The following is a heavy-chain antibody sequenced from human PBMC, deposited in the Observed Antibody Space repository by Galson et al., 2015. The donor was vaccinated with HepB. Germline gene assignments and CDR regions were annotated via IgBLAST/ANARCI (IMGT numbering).Heavy chain of an antibody. D-gene: IGHD6-19*01. V-gene: IGHV5-51*03. Sequence: QSGAEVKKPGESLKISCKGSGYSFTSYWIGWVRQMPGKGLEWMGIIYPGDSDTRYSPSFQGQVTISADKSISAAYLQWSSLKASDTAMYYCARLRYSSGWCVGGCGMDVWGQGTTVTVSS. CDR1: GYSFTSYW. CDR3: ARLRYSSGWCVGGCGMDV. CDR2: IYPGDSDT. J-gene: IGHJ6*02.